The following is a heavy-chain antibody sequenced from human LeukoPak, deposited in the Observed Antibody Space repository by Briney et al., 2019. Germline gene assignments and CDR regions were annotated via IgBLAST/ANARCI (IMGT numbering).Heavy chain of an antibody. D-gene: IGHD2-15*01. CDR1: GGSISSSSAY. J-gene: IGHJ4*02. V-gene: IGHV4-39*01. Sequence: SETLSLTCTVSGGSISSSSAYWGWIRQPPGKGLEWIGSIYYSKNTYYNPSLKSRVTISADTSKNQFSLTLGSVSATDTALYYCARQAVVAAAPGYFDYWGQGTLVTVSS. CDR3: ARQAVVAAAPGYFDY. CDR2: IYYSKNT.